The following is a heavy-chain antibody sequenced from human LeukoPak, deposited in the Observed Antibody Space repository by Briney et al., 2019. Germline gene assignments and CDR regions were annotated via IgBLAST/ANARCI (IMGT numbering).Heavy chain of an antibody. CDR3: ARLVGTVVVVAANWFDP. CDR1: GYSFTSYW. D-gene: IGHD2-15*01. Sequence: GESLKISCKASGYSFTSYWIGWVRQMPGKGLEGMGIIYPGDSDTRYSPSFQGQVTISADKSISTAYLQWSSLKASDTAMYYCARLVGTVVVVAANWFDPWGQGTLVTVSS. V-gene: IGHV5-51*01. J-gene: IGHJ5*02. CDR2: IYPGDSDT.